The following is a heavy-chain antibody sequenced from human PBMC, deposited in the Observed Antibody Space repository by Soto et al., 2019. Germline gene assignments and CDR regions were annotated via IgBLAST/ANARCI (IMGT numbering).Heavy chain of an antibody. CDR3: AASYDILTPLDY. V-gene: IGHV1-58*02. CDR1: GFTFTSSA. Sequence: SVKLSCKASGFTFTSSAMQWVRQARGQRLEWIGWIVVGSGNTNYAQKFQERVTITRDMSTSTAYMELSSLRSEDTAVYYCAASYDILTPLDYWGQGTLVTVSS. J-gene: IGHJ4*02. CDR2: IVVGSGNT. D-gene: IGHD3-9*01.